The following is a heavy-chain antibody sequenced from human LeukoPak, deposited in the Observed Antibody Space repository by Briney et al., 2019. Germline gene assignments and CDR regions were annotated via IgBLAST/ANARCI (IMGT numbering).Heavy chain of an antibody. Sequence: GGSLRLSCSVSGFNFSTYWMSWVRQAPGKGLEWVSGINWNGGSTGYADSVKGRFTISRDNAKNSLYLQMNSLRAEDTALYYCARRGEYDFWSGPDYWGQGTLVTVSS. V-gene: IGHV3-20*04. CDR2: INWNGGST. CDR3: ARRGEYDFWSGPDY. CDR1: GFNFSTYW. J-gene: IGHJ4*02. D-gene: IGHD3-3*01.